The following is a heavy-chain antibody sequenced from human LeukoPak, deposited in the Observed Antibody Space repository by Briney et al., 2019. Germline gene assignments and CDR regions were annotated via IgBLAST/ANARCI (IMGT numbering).Heavy chain of an antibody. J-gene: IGHJ5*02. V-gene: IGHV4-34*01. D-gene: IGHD6-13*01. CDR3: ARSAARIAAAGIYRFDP. Sequence: SETLSLTCAVYGGSFSGYYWSWIRQPPGKGLEWIGEINHSGSTNYNPSLKSRVTISVDTSKNQFSLKLSSVTAADTAVYHCARSAARIAAAGIYRFDPWGQGTLVTVSS. CDR1: GGSFSGYY. CDR2: INHSGST.